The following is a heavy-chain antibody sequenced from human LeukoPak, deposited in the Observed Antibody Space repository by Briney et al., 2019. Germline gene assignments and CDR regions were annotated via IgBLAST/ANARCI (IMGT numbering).Heavy chain of an antibody. CDR3: ARGGVPFAECAY. Sequence: GGSLRLSCAASGFTLRTSWMSWVRQAPGKGLEWVANIDQDGSADYYADSVKGRFTISRDNGKNSLYLQMSNLRAEDTAVYFCARGGVPFAECAYWGRGTLVTVS. D-gene: IGHD2-8*02. V-gene: IGHV3-7*04. CDR1: GFTLRTSW. J-gene: IGHJ4*02. CDR2: IDQDGSAD.